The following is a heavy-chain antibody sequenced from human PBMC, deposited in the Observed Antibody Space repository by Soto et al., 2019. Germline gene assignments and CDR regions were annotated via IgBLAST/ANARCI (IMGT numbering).Heavy chain of an antibody. J-gene: IGHJ4*02. CDR3: AKGGRQWLVTSDFNY. CDR1: GFTFSDYA. V-gene: IGHV3-30*18. D-gene: IGHD6-19*01. CDR2: VSHDGRNT. Sequence: VQLVESGGGVVQPGRSLRLSCAASGFTFSDYAMHWVRQAPGKGLEWVAVVSHDGRNTHYADSVKGRFTISRDSSKQTVSLEMTSLRAEDTDVYYCAKGGRQWLVTSDFNYWGQGALVTVSS.